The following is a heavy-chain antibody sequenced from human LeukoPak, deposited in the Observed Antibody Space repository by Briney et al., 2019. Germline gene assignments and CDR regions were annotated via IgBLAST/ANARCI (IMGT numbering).Heavy chain of an antibody. D-gene: IGHD3/OR15-3a*01. CDR3: ARDRMDLLDAFDI. J-gene: IGHJ3*02. V-gene: IGHV1-2*04. CDR1: GYTITGYY. CDR2: INPNSGGT. Sequence: GASVKVSCKASGYTITGYYMHWVRQAPGQGLEWMGWINPNSGGTNYAQKFQGWVTMTRDTSISTAYMELSRLRSDDTAVYYCARDRMDLLDAFDIWGQGTMVTVSS.